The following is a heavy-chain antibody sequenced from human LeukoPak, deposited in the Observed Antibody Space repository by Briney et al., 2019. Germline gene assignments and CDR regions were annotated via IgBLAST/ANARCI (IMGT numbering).Heavy chain of an antibody. CDR2: IYHSGST. J-gene: IGHJ4*02. CDR1: GGSISSGGYS. Sequence: PSETLSLTCAVSGGSISSGGYSWSWIRQPPGKGLEWIGYIYHSGSTYYNPSLKSRVTISVDRSKNQFSLKLSSVTAADTAVYYCARMTTVTTGFDYWGQGTLVTVSS. CDR3: ARMTTVTTGFDY. D-gene: IGHD4-17*01. V-gene: IGHV4-30-2*01.